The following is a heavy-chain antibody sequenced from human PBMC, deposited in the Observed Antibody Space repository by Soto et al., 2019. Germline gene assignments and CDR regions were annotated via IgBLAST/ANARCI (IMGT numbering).Heavy chain of an antibody. J-gene: IGHJ2*01. Sequence: QLQLQESGSGLVKPSQTLSLTCAVSGGSISSGGYSWSWIRQPPGKGLEWIGYIYHSGSTYYNPYLKSRVTLSVDRAKYQFSLKLSSVTAADTAVYYCARGGGGYDSSGYPIYWYFDLWGRGTLVTVSS. V-gene: IGHV4-30-2*01. D-gene: IGHD3-22*01. CDR3: ARGGGGYDSSGYPIYWYFDL. CDR2: IYHSGST. CDR1: GGSISSGGYS.